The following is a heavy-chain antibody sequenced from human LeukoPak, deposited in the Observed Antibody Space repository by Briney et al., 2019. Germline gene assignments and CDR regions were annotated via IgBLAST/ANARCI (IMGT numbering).Heavy chain of an antibody. CDR1: GFTFSTYR. CDR2: IRDSGIT. CDR3: AGDHEYAFDN. D-gene: IGHD2/OR15-2a*01. V-gene: IGHV3-48*01. Sequence: PGGSLRLSCAASGFTFSTYRINWVRQVPGKGLEWISHIRDSGITDYADSVKGRFTISRDNAKNSLYLQLNSLRADDTAVYYCAGDHEYAFDNWGQGTLVTVSS. J-gene: IGHJ4*02.